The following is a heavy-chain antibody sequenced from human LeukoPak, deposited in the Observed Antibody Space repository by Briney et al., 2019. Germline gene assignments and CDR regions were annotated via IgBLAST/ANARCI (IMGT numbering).Heavy chain of an antibody. CDR1: GFTFDDYA. CDR2: ISWNSGSI. J-gene: IGHJ4*02. D-gene: IGHD3-10*01. Sequence: GGSLRLSCAASGFTFDDYAMHWVRHAPGKGLEWVSGISWNSGSIGYADSVKGRFTISRDNAKNSLYLQMNSLRAEDTALYYCAKDISYGSGSYAGDFDYWGQGTLVTVSS. V-gene: IGHV3-9*01. CDR3: AKDISYGSGSYAGDFDY.